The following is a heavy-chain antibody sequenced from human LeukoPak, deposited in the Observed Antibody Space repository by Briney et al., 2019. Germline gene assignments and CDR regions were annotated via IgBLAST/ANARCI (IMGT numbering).Heavy chain of an antibody. Sequence: PGGSLRLSCAASGFTFSAYAMNWVRQTPGKGLEWVSSIGGRILSGGGGTTYYADCVKGRFTISRDNSKNTLYLQMDSLSVEDTAVYYCVTDLTYYYGQGPFFHYWGQGMLVTVYS. V-gene: IGHV3-23*01. CDR3: VTDLTYYYGQGPFFHY. CDR1: GFTFSAYA. J-gene: IGHJ4*02. CDR2: IGGRILSGGGGTT. D-gene: IGHD3-10*01.